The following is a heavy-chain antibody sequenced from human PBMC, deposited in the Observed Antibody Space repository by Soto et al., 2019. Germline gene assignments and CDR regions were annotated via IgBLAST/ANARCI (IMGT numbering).Heavy chain of an antibody. J-gene: IGHJ4*02. CDR1: GFIFSTYG. CDR2: IWYDGSDK. D-gene: IGHD2-8*02. Sequence: QVQLVESGGGVVQPGRSLRLSCAASGFIFSTYGMHWVRQAPGKGMEWVAVIWYDGSDKYYADSVKGRFTISRDNSKNTLYLQMNSLRAEDTAVYYCARASGPFDYWGQGTLVTVSS. V-gene: IGHV3-33*01. CDR3: ARASGPFDY.